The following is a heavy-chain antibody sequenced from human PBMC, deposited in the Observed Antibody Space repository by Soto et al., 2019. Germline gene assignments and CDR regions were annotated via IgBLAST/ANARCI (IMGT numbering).Heavy chain of an antibody. Sequence: GGSPRLSCAASGFTFSSYAMSWVRQAPGKGLEWVSAISGSGGSTYYADSVKGRFTISRDNSKNTLYLQMNSLRAEDTAVHYCAKSPQSTTIFGVVRSGYWGQGTLVTVSS. CDR1: GFTFSSYA. CDR3: AKSPQSTTIFGVVRSGY. D-gene: IGHD3-3*01. J-gene: IGHJ4*02. V-gene: IGHV3-23*01. CDR2: ISGSGGST.